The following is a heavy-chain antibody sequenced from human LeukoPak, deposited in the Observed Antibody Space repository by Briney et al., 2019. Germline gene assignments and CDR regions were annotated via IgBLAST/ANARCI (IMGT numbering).Heavy chain of an antibody. V-gene: IGHV3-30-3*01. CDR2: LSYDGSDK. D-gene: IGHD5-24*01. CDR3: AKDRDGYNDAFDI. CDR1: GFTFSNYA. J-gene: IGHJ3*02. Sequence: PGGSLRLSCAASGFTFSNYAMHWVRQAPGKGLEWVAVLSYDGSDKYYADSVKGRFTISRDNSKNTLYLQINSLRAEDTAVYYCAKDRDGYNDAFDIWGQGTMVTVSS.